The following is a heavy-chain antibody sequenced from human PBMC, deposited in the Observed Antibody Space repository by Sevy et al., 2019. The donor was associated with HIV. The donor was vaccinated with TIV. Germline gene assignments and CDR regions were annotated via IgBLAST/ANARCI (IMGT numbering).Heavy chain of an antibody. CDR1: GDSLSSSAQY. J-gene: IGHJ6*02. CDR3: ARHNSRAVLYYGMDV. CDR2: VYYSGSP. Sequence: SETLSLTCTVSGDSLSSSAQYWGWVRQPPGKGLEWIGSVYYSGSPYYNSPLKSRVTISVDTSKNQFSLKLSSVTAADTAVYYCARHNSRAVLYYGMDVWGQGTTVTVSS. D-gene: IGHD1-20*01. V-gene: IGHV4-39*01.